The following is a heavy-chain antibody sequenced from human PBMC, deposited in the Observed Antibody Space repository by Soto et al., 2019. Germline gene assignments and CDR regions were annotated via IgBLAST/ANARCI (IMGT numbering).Heavy chain of an antibody. D-gene: IGHD3-22*01. CDR2: IYYSGST. CDR1: GGSISSYY. Sequence: SETLSLTCTVSGGSISSYYWSWIRQPPGKGLEWIGYIYYSGSTNYNPPLKSRVTISVDTSKNQFSLKLSSVTAADTAVYYCASWGGYYYDSSGYSVEYWGQGTLVTVSS. J-gene: IGHJ4*02. V-gene: IGHV4-59*01. CDR3: ASWGGYYYDSSGYSVEY.